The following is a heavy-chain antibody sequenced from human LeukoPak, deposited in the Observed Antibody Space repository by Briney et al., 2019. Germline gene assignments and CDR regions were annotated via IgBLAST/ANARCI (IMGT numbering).Heavy chain of an antibody. CDR2: ISNSSSYI. D-gene: IGHD5-24*01. J-gene: IGHJ4*02. Sequence: PGGSLRLSCAVSGFTFSSYSMNWVRQAPGKGLEWVSSISNSSSYIYYADSVKGRFTISRDNAKKLLFLQMNRLRAEDTAVYYCARDRGVEMATMGLDYWGQGTPVTVSS. V-gene: IGHV3-21*01. CDR3: ARDRGVEMATMGLDY. CDR1: GFTFSSYS.